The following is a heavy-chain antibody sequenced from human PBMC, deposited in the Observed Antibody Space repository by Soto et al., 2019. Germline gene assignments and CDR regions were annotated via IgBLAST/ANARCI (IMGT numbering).Heavy chain of an antibody. D-gene: IGHD5-12*01. CDR1: GGSISSSSYY. V-gene: IGHV4-39*01. CDR2: IYYSGST. Sequence: QLQLQESGPGLVKPSETLSLTCTVSGGSISSSSYYWGWIRQPPGKGLEWIGSIYYSGSTYYNPSLKSRVTISVDTSKNQFSLKLSSVTAADTAVYYCARHGYSGYDLIPNFDYWGQGTLVTVSS. CDR3: ARHGYSGYDLIPNFDY. J-gene: IGHJ4*02.